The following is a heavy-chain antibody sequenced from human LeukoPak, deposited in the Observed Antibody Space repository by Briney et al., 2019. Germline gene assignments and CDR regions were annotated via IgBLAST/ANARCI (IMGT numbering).Heavy chain of an antibody. Sequence: GGSLRLSCAASGFTFNTFGMHWVRQAPGKGLEWVAVIWFDGTKKYYADSVKGRFTSSRDNSKNRLYLQMNSLRDEDTAVYYCAGSGPQGGYYYGMDVWGQGTTVTVS. D-gene: IGHD3-10*01. V-gene: IGHV3-33*01. CDR2: IWFDGTKK. CDR3: AGSGPQGGYYYGMDV. CDR1: GFTFNTFG. J-gene: IGHJ6*02.